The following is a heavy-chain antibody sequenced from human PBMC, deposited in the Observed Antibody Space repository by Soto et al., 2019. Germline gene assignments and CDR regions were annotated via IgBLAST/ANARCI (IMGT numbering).Heavy chain of an antibody. CDR3: AKTPYDYYYYYGLDV. Sequence: QPGGSLRLSCSASGFTFSSYAMSWVRQAPGKGLEWVSAISGSGGSTYYADSVKGRFTISRDNSKNTPYLQMNSLRAEDTAVYYCAKTPYDYYYYYGLDVWGQGTTVTVSS. CDR2: ISGSGGST. J-gene: IGHJ6*02. CDR1: GFTFSSYA. V-gene: IGHV3-23*01.